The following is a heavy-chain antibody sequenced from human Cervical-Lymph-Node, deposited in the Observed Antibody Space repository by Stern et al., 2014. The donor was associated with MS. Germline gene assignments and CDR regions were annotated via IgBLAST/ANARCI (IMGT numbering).Heavy chain of an antibody. CDR3: ARGYNYGTIGDY. D-gene: IGHD3-10*01. CDR2: INAGNGDT. Sequence: DQLAESGAEVKKPGASVKVSCKGSGFTFTSYSMLWVRQAPGQRLEWMGGINAGNGDTRYSQKFQGRVSITGDTSASTAYMELNSLRSEDTTVYYCARGYNYGTIGDYWGQGTLVTVSS. CDR1: GFTFTSYS. J-gene: IGHJ4*02. V-gene: IGHV1-3*01.